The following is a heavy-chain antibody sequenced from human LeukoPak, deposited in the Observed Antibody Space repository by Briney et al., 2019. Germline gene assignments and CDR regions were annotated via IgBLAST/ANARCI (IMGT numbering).Heavy chain of an antibody. CDR3: ASSSFGGYDILTGYWVGYYYMDV. CDR2: IYYSGST. Sequence: SETLSLTCTVSGGSISSSSYYWGWIRQPPGKGLEWIGSIYYSGSTYYNPSLKSRVTISVDTSKNQFSLKLSSVTAADTAVYYCASSSFGGYDILTGYWVGYYYMDVWGKGTTVTISS. J-gene: IGHJ6*03. D-gene: IGHD3-9*01. CDR1: GGSISSSSYY. V-gene: IGHV4-39*01.